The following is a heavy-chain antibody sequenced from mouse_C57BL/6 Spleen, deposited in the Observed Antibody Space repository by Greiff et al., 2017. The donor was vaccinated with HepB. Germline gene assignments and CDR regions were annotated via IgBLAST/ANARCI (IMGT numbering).Heavy chain of an antibody. D-gene: IGHD3-2*02. CDR2: ISDGGSYT. J-gene: IGHJ3*01. CDR3: AREGTAQASFDY. CDR1: GFTFSSYA. Sequence: EVHLVESGGGLVKPGGSLKLSCAASGFTFSSYAMSWVRQTPEKRLEWVATISDGGSYTYYPDNVKGRFTISRDNAKNNLYLQMSHLKSEDTAMYYCAREGTAQASFDYWGQGTLVTVSA. V-gene: IGHV5-4*01.